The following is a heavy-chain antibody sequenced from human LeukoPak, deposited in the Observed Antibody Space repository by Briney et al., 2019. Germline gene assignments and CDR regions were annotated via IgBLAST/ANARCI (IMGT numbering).Heavy chain of an antibody. CDR3: ARGDYYDSSGYYYGMDV. V-gene: IGHV4-31*03. J-gene: IGHJ6*02. CDR2: IYYSGST. CDR1: GGSISSGGYY. Sequence: PSETLSLTCTVSGGSISSGGYYWSWIRQHPGKGLEWIGYIYYSGSTYYNPSLKSRLTISVDTSKNQFSLKLSSVTAADTAVYYCARGDYYDSSGYYYGMDVWGQGTTVTVSS. D-gene: IGHD3-22*01.